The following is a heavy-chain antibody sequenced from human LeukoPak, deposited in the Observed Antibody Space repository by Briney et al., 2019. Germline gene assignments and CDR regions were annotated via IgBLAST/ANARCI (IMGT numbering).Heavy chain of an antibody. CDR2: IIPIFGTA. D-gene: IGHD1-1*01. CDR3: ARGARQTGTSFDY. Sequence: SSVKVSCKASGGTFSSYAISWVRQAPGQGLEWMGGIIPIFGTANYAQKFQGRVTITTDESTSTAYMELSSLRSEDTAVYYCARGARQTGTSFDYWGQGTLVTVSS. V-gene: IGHV1-69*05. CDR1: GGTFSSYA. J-gene: IGHJ4*02.